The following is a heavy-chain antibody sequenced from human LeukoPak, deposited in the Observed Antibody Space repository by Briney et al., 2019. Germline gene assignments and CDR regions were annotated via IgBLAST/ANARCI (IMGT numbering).Heavy chain of an antibody. CDR2: ISAYNGNT. CDR3: ARVNIVVVPAAVYYFDY. Sequence: ASVKVSCKASGYTFTNYGISWVRQAPGQGLEWMGWISAYNGNTNYAQKVQGRVTMTTDTSTSTAYMELRSLRSDDTAVCYCARVNIVVVPAAVYYFDYWGQGTLVTVSS. J-gene: IGHJ4*02. CDR1: GYTFTNYG. D-gene: IGHD2-2*01. V-gene: IGHV1-18*04.